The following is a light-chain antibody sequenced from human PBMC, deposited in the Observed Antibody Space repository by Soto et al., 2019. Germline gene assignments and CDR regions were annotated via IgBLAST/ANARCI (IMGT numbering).Light chain of an antibody. CDR2: AAS. CDR3: QQSYSTPRT. Sequence: DIQMTQSPSSLSASVGDIVTITCRASQSISSYLNWYQQKPGKAPKLLIYAASNLQSGVPSRFSGSGSGTDFTLTISSLQPEDFATYYCQQSYSTPRTFGQGTKVEIK. CDR1: QSISSY. V-gene: IGKV1-39*01. J-gene: IGKJ1*01.